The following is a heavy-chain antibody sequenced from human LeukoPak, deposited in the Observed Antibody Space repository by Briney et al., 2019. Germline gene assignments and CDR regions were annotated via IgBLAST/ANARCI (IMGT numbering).Heavy chain of an antibody. Sequence: GGSLTLSCAASGFPFSRYGMHSVPQAPGKGVEWVAFIRYEGSNKYYEEPVKGRFTTTRDNSTNTLYLQMNSLRGEDTAVYYCARDGTPIYSSGWVYMDVWGKGTTVTISS. CDR1: GFPFSRYG. CDR3: ARDGTPIYSSGWVYMDV. CDR2: IRYEGSNK. V-gene: IGHV3-30*02. D-gene: IGHD6-25*01. J-gene: IGHJ6*04.